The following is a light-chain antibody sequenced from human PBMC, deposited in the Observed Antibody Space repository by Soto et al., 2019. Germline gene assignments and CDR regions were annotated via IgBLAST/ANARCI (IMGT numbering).Light chain of an antibody. CDR2: GAS. CDR1: QSVSSS. Sequence: EIVMTQSPATLSVSPGETATLSCRASQSVSSSLAWYQQQPGQAPRLVIYGASTRATGIPARFSGNGSGTEFTLTISSLEFGDSAVYYCQQYNNWWTFGQGTKVEIK. J-gene: IGKJ1*01. CDR3: QQYNNWWT. V-gene: IGKV3-15*01.